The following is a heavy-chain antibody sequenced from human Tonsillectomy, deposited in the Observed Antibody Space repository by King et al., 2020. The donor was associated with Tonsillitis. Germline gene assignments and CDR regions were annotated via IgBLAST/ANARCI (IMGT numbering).Heavy chain of an antibody. CDR1: GFTFSSYG. V-gene: IGHV3-33*01. J-gene: IGHJ6*02. CDR3: AREEEVWNCSGGSCYYYNGMDV. D-gene: IGHD2-15*01. CDR2: IWYDGSIK. Sequence: VQLVESGGGVVQPGRSLRLSCAASGFTFSSYGMHWVRKAPGKGLEWVAVIWYDGSIKYNADSVKGRFTISRDNSKNTLYLQMNSLRAEDTGVYYCAREEEVWNCSGGSCYYYNGMDVWGQGTTVTVSS.